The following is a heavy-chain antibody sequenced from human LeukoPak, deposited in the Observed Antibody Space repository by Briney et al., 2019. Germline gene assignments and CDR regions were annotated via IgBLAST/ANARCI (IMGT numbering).Heavy chain of an antibody. CDR3: AAMRGMKVMA. CDR2: VFSSGST. CDR1: GDSMSSGAFF. V-gene: IGHV4-61*02. Sequence: PSETLSFTCSVSGDSMSSGAFFWSWIRQPAGQGLEWIGRVFSSGSTFYSPSLKSRVSMSVDTSNSHFSLNMTSVTAADTALYYCAAMRGMKVMAWGQGTLVTVSS. D-gene: IGHD2-8*01. J-gene: IGHJ1*01.